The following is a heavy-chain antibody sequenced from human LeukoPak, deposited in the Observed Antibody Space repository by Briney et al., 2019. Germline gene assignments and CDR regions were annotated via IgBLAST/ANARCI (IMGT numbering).Heavy chain of an antibody. CDR3: ARDSFPYYYDSSGYSAFDY. J-gene: IGHJ4*02. CDR1: GYTFTSYC. CDR2: ISAYNGNT. D-gene: IGHD3-22*01. V-gene: IGHV1-18*01. Sequence: ASVNVSCKASGYTFTSYCISWVRQAPGQGLEWMGWISAYNGNTNYPQKLQGRVTMTTNTSTSTAYMELRSLRSDDTAVYYCARDSFPYYYDSSGYSAFDYWGQGTLVTVSS.